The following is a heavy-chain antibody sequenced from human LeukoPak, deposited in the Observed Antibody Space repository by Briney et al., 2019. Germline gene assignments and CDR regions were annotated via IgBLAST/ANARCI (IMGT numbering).Heavy chain of an antibody. V-gene: IGHV4-39*07. CDR3: ARGRGSSWYYFDS. CDR2: IYYSGST. D-gene: IGHD6-13*01. CDR1: GGSISSSSCY. J-gene: IGHJ4*02. Sequence: PSETLSLTCTVSGGSISSSSCYWGWIRQPPGKGLEWIGSIYYSGSTYYNPSLKSRVTISVDTSKNQFSLKLSSVTAADTAVYYCARGRGSSWYYFDSWGQGTLVTVSS.